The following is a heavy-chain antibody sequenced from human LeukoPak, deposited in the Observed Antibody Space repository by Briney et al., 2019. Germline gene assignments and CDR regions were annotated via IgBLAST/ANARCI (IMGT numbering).Heavy chain of an antibody. CDR2: IYHSGST. Sequence: SETLSLTCAVSGGSISSSNWWSWVRQPPGKGLEWIGEIYHSGSTSYNPSLKSRVTISVDKSKNQFSLKLSSVTAADTAVYYCARDGTYSSSSREDAFDIWGQGTMVTVSS. CDR1: GGSISSSNW. D-gene: IGHD6-6*01. J-gene: IGHJ3*02. V-gene: IGHV4-4*02. CDR3: ARDGTYSSSSREDAFDI.